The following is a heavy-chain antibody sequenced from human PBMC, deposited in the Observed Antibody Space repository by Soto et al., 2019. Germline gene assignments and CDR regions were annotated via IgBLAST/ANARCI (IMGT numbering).Heavy chain of an antibody. CDR3: ATLPRLDGMDV. D-gene: IGHD6-25*01. CDR1: GYSISSGHS. V-gene: IGHV4-38-2*01. CDR2: IFHTGST. Sequence: KTSETLSLTCAVSGYSISSGHSWGWIRQPPGKGLEWIGGIFHTGSTYYNPSLKSRVTLSVDTSKNQFSLKLSSVTAADTAVYFCATLPRLDGMDVWGQGTTVTVSS. J-gene: IGHJ6*02.